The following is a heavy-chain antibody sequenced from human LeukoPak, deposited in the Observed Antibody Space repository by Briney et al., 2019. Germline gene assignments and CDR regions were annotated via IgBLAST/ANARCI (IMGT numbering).Heavy chain of an antibody. V-gene: IGHV4-4*07. CDR3: ARVADYGGNLGAYYFDY. D-gene: IGHD4-23*01. CDR2: IYTSGST. Sequence: PSETLSLTCTVSGGSISSYYWSWIRQPAGKGLEWIGRIYTSGSTNYNPSLKSRVTMSVDTSKNQFSLKLSSVTAADTAVYYCARVADYGGNLGAYYFDYWGQGTLVTVSS. CDR1: GGSISSYY. J-gene: IGHJ4*02.